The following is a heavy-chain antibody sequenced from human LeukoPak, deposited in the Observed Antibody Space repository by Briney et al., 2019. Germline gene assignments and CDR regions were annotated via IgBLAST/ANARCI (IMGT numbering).Heavy chain of an antibody. Sequence: SETLSLTCAVYGGSFSGYYWSWIRQPPGKGLEWIGEINHSGSTNYNPSLKNRVTISVDTSKNQFSLKLSSVTAADTAVYYCARASPRHYYYGMDVWGQGTTVTVSS. J-gene: IGHJ6*02. CDR2: INHSGST. CDR1: GGSFSGYY. V-gene: IGHV4-34*01. CDR3: ARASPRHYYYGMDV.